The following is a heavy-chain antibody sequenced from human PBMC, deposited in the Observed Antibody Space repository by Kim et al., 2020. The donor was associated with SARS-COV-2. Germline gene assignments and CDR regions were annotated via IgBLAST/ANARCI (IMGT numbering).Heavy chain of an antibody. V-gene: IGHV4-31*02. Sequence: NPSRKSRVTISVDTSKNQFSLKLSSVAAADTAVYYCARDRAVDGAGGFDYWGQGTLVTVSS. J-gene: IGHJ4*02. CDR3: ARDRAVDGAGGFDY. D-gene: IGHD3-10*01.